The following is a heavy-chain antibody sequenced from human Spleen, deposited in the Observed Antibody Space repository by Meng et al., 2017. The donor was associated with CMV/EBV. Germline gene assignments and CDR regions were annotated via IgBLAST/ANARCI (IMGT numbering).Heavy chain of an antibody. CDR1: GGSISSSSYY. CDR2: IYYSGST. J-gene: IGHJ6*02. CDR3: ARRIVPTYGMDV. D-gene: IGHD3-16*02. V-gene: IGHV4-39*07. Sequence: SETLSLTCTVSGGSISSSSYYWGWIRQPPGKGLEWIGSIYYSGSTYYNPSLKSRVIISVDTSKNQFSLKLSSVTAADTAVYYCARRIVPTYGMDVWGQGTTVTVSS.